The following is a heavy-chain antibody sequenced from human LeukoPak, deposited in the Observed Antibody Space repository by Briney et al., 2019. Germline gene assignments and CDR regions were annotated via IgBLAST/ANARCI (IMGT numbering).Heavy chain of an antibody. J-gene: IGHJ4*02. CDR1: GYTFTGYS. D-gene: IGHD6-19*01. CDR2: INPSTGGT. CDR3: ASYPRYSSSPPFDY. V-gene: IGHV1-2*02. Sequence: GASVKVSCKASGYTFTGYSTHWVRQAPGQGLEWMGWINPSTGGTNYAQKFQGRVTMTRDTTISTAYMELSRLTSDDTAVYYCASYPRYSSSPPFDYWGQGTLVTVSS.